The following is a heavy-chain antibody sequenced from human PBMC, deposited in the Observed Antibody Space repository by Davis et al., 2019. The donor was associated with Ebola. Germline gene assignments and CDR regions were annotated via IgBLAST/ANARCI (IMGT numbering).Heavy chain of an antibody. V-gene: IGHV3-30*03. J-gene: IGHJ4*02. Sequence: PGGSLRLSCAASGFTFSSYGLHWVRQAPGKGLEWVAVISYDGSNKYYADSVKGRFTISRDNSKNTLYLQMNSLSAEDTAVYYCAGEFRPLGYFAYWGQGTLVTVSS. CDR2: ISYDGSNK. D-gene: IGHD6-6*01. CDR1: GFTFSSYG. CDR3: AGEFRPLGYFAY.